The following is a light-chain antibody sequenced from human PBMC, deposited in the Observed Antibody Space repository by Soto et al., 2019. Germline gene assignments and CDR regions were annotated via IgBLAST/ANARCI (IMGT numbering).Light chain of an antibody. CDR1: SSDVGGYNS. Sequence: QSALTQPASVSGSPGQSITISCTGTSSDVGGYNSVSWYQHYPGKAPKLMIYEVSNRPSGVSNRFSGSKSGNTASLTISGLQAEDEADYYCSSYTSSGTLTFGGGTKLTVL. V-gene: IGLV2-14*01. CDR3: SSYTSSGTLT. CDR2: EVS. J-gene: IGLJ2*01.